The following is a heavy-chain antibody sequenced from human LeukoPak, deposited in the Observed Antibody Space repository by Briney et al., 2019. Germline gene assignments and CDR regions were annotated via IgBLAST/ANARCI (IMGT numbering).Heavy chain of an antibody. Sequence: ASVKVSCKASGYTFTGYYMHWLRQAPGQGLEWMGWINPNSGGTNYAQKFQGRVTMTRDTSISTAYMELSRLRSDDTAVYYCARVVAWGRYYFDYWGQGTLVTVSS. CDR3: ARVVAWGRYYFDY. CDR2: INPNSGGT. CDR1: GYTFTGYY. D-gene: IGHD2-15*01. J-gene: IGHJ4*02. V-gene: IGHV1-2*02.